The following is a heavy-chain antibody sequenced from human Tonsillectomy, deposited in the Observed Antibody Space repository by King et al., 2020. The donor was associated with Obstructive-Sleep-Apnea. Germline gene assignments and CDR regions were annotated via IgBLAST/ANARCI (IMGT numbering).Heavy chain of an antibody. J-gene: IGHJ5*02. V-gene: IGHV1-69*10. D-gene: IGHD3-22*01. CDR3: ARGGKHLVVVGFDP. Sequence: VQLVQSGAEVKKPGSSVKVSCKASGGTVSSYDISGVRQAPGHGLEWMGGLIPILGIANYAKKFQVRVTITADKSTSTAYMELSSLRSEDTAVYYCARGGKHLVVVGFDPWGQGTLVTVSS. CDR1: GGTVSSYD. CDR2: LIPILGIA.